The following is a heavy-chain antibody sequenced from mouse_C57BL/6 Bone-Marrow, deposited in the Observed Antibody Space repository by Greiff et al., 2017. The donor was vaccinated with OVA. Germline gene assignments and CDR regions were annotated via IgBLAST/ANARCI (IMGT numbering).Heavy chain of an antibody. V-gene: IGHV1-55*01. D-gene: IGHD2-12*01. J-gene: IGHJ3*01. Sequence: QVQLKESGAELVKPGASVKMSCKASGYTFTSYWITWVKQRPGQGLEWIGDIYPGSGSTNYNEKFKSKATLTVDTSSSTAYMQLSSLTSEDSAVYYCALYDGGFAYWGQGTLVTVSA. CDR3: ALYDGGFAY. CDR1: GYTFTSYW. CDR2: IYPGSGST.